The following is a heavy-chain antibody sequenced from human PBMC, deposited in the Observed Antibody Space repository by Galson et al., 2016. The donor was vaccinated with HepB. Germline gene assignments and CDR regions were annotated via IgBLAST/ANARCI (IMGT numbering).Heavy chain of an antibody. CDR2: DSMDGRRK. D-gene: IGHD4-11*01. Sequence: SLRLSCAASGFTFSNRGMHWVRQAPGKGLEWVAADSMDGRRKFYADSVKGRFTISRDNSNNMLFLQMNSPRADDTAVYYCARGKGADYKDAFELWGQGTRVTVSS. J-gene: IGHJ3*01. CDR1: GFTFSNRG. CDR3: ARGKGADYKDAFEL. V-gene: IGHV3-30*03.